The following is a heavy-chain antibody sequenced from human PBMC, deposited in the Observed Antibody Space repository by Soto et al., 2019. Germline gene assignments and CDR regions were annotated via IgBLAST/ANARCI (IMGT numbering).Heavy chain of an antibody. CDR3: ARAKGRSYFDY. J-gene: IGHJ4*02. CDR2: IYDSGSTRP. V-gene: IGHV4-31*03. CDR1: GASISSSGGYY. Sequence: QVQLQESGPGLVKSSQTLSLTCTVSGASISSSGGYYWSWIRQQPGKGLEWIGYIYDSGSTRPYYKSSLNSRLTKSLDTSTNQFPLKLNAVTAADTAVYCWARAKGRSYFDYWGQGTLVTVSS. D-gene: IGHD3-10*01.